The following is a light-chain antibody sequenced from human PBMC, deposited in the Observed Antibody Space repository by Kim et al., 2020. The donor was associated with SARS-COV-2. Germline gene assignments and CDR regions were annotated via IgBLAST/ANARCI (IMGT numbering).Light chain of an antibody. V-gene: IGKV3-20*01. J-gene: IGKJ4*01. CDR2: GAS. CDR1: QTVSSSF. Sequence: EIVLTQSPGTLSLSPGERATLSCRASQTVSSSFLAWYQQNPGQAPRLLIYGASSRATGIPDRFSGSGSGTDFALTISRLEPEDFAVYYCQQYSSSPLTFGGGTKVDIK. CDR3: QQYSSSPLT.